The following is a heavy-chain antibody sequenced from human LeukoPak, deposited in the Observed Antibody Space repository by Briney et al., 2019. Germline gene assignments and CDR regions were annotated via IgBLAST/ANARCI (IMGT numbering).Heavy chain of an antibody. Sequence: GMSLRLSCAASGFTFTTYGMHWVRQAPGKGLEWVAIIWYDGSNKYYADSVRGRFTISRDNSKNTLYLQMNSLRAEDTAVYYCARDQGAGYDSISIDYWGQGTLVTVSS. CDR3: ARDQGAGYDSISIDY. D-gene: IGHD3-22*01. V-gene: IGHV3-33*01. CDR2: IWYDGSNK. J-gene: IGHJ4*02. CDR1: GFTFTTYG.